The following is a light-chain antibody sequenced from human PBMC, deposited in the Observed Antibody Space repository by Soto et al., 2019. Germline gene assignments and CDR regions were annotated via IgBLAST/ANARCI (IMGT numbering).Light chain of an antibody. CDR2: GNS. CDR1: SSDIGAGYD. V-gene: IGLV1-40*01. Sequence: QSVLTQPPSVSGAPGQRVTISCTGSSSDIGAGYDVHWYQQLPGTAPKLLIFGNSNRPSGVPDRFSGSKSGTSASLAITGLQAEDEADYSCQSYDSISYVFGTGTKLTVL. CDR3: QSYDSISYV. J-gene: IGLJ1*01.